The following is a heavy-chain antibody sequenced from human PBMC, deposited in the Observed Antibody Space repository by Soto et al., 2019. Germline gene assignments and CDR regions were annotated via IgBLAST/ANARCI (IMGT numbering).Heavy chain of an antibody. Sequence: EVQLVESGGGLVQPGGSLRLSCATSGFILSDCAINWVRQAPGKGLEWVSYISSSSSVIDYADSVKGRFTVSRDNARNSLYLQMNSLRAEDTAVYYCARDLSWGSNWYYYMDVWGKGPRSPSP. D-gene: IGHD7-27*01. CDR1: GFILSDCA. V-gene: IGHV3-48*01. CDR3: ARDLSWGSNWYYYMDV. J-gene: IGHJ6*03. CDR2: ISSSSSVI.